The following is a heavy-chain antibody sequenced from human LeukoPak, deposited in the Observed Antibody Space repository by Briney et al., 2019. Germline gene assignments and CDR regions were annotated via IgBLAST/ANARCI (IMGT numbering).Heavy chain of an antibody. CDR2: IRYDGSNK. CDR3: ARDASPYCGGDCYSGGFDY. CDR1: GFTFSGSA. J-gene: IGHJ4*02. Sequence: PGGSLRLSCAASGFTFSGSALHWVRQAPGKGLEWVAFIRYDGSNKYYADSVKGRFTISRDNSKNTLYLQMNSLRAEDTAVYYCARDASPYCGGDCYSGGFDYWGQGTLVTVSS. D-gene: IGHD2-21*02. V-gene: IGHV3-30*02.